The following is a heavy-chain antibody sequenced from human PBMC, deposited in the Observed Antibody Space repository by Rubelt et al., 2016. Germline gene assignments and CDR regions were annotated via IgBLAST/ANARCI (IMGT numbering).Heavy chain of an antibody. CDR3: VRDQRGNSFHWYFDL. CDR2: IYYSGTT. J-gene: IGHJ2*01. Sequence: QLQLQESGPGLVKASETLSLTCAVSGGSINSTSYNWGWIRQPPGKGLECIGTIYYSGTTYYNPSLKSRVIISVDTSKNQFSLKLSAMTAADTAVYYCVRDQRGNSFHWYFDLWGRGPLVTVSS. CDR1: GGSINSTSYN. D-gene: IGHD5-18*01. V-gene: IGHV4-39*07.